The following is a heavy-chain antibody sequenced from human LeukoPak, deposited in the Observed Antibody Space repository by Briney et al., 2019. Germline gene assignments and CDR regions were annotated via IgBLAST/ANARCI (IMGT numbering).Heavy chain of an antibody. D-gene: IGHD6-19*01. Sequence: ASVKVSCKASGYTFTSYGISWVRQAPGQGLEWMGWISGYNGNTNYAQKLQGRVTMTTDTSTSTAYMELRSLRSDDTAVYYCARDLKRGYSSGRYSWGTGSSNDYWGQGTLVTVS. CDR2: ISGYNGNT. CDR3: ARDLKRGYSSGRYSWGTGSSNDY. J-gene: IGHJ4*02. CDR1: GYTFTSYG. V-gene: IGHV1-18*01.